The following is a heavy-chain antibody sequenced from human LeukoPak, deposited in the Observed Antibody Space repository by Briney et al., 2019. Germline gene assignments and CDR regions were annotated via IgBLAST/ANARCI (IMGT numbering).Heavy chain of an antibody. D-gene: IGHD1-14*01. CDR1: GFTFSSYG. Sequence: GGSLRLSCAASGFTFSSYGMHWVRQAPGKGLEWVAFIRYDGSNKYYADSVKGRFTISRDNSKNTLYLQMNSLRAEDTAVYYCGTENRGWFDYWGQGTLVNVSP. CDR3: GTENRGWFDY. CDR2: IRYDGSNK. V-gene: IGHV3-30*02. J-gene: IGHJ4*02.